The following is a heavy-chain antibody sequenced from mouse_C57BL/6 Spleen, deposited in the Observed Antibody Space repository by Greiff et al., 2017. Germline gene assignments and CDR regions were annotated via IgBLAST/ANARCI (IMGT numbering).Heavy chain of an antibody. CDR2: ISSGSSTI. CDR1: GFTFSDYG. J-gene: IGHJ3*01. V-gene: IGHV5-17*01. Sequence: EVKLMESGGGLVKPGGSLKLSCAASGFTFSDYGMHWVRQAPEKGLEWVAYISSGSSTIYYADTVKGRFTISSDNAKNTLFLQMTSLRSADTAMYYCARPYDYDTWFAYWGQGTLVTVSA. CDR3: ARPYDYDTWFAY. D-gene: IGHD2-4*01.